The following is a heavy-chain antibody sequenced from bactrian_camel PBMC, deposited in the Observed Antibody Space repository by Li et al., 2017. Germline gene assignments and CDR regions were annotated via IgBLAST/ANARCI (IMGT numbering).Heavy chain of an antibody. CDR1: GLIFYDYV. D-gene: IGHD1*01. CDR3: AADEYSDGTFLSRDWSRATEYNA. J-gene: IGHJ6*01. CDR2: IDSEGST. V-gene: IGHV3S53*01. Sequence: VQLVESGGGSVQTGGSLRLICAGSGLIFYDYVLSWYRQAPGKEREGVTAIDSEGSTMYAESVKGRFTISKDNAENTLYLEMNNLKPEDTAVYYCAADEYSDGTFLSRDWSRATEYNAWGQGTQVTVS.